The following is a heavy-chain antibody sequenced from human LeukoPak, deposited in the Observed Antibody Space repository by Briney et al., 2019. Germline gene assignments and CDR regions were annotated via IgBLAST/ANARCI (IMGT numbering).Heavy chain of an antibody. D-gene: IGHD5-24*01. J-gene: IGHJ3*02. CDR3: TEANAWEMATKDAFDI. CDR1: GFTFSGSA. CDR2: IRSKANSYAT. V-gene: IGHV3-73*01. Sequence: PGGSLRLSCAASGFTFSGSAMHWVRQASGKGLEWVGRIRSKANSYATAYAASVKGRFTISRDDSKNTAYLQMNSLKTEDPAVYYCTEANAWEMATKDAFDIWGQGTMVTVSS.